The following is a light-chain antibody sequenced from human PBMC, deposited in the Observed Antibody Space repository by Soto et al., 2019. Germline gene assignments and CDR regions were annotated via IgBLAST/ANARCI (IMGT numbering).Light chain of an antibody. CDR3: PQYYSYPWT. CDR2: AAS. J-gene: IGKJ1*01. CDR1: QGISSY. Sequence: AIRMTQSPSSFSASTGDRVTITCRATQGISSYLAWYQQKPGKAPKLLIYAASTLQSGVPSRFSGSGSGTDFTLTISCLQSEDFATYYCPQYYSYPWTFGQGTKVESK. V-gene: IGKV1-8*01.